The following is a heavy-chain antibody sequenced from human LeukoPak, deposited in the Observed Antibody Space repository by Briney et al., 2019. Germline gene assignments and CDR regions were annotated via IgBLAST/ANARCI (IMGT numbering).Heavy chain of an antibody. CDR2: IHHSGST. Sequence: SETLSLTCAVYGGSFSGYYWSWIRQPPGRGLEWIGEIHHSGSTNYNPSLKSRVTISVDTSKNQFSLKLRSVTAADTAMYYCARSRYSSSWYTETAFDIWGQGTLVTVSS. V-gene: IGHV4-34*01. CDR1: GGSFSGYY. CDR3: ARSRYSSSWYTETAFDI. D-gene: IGHD6-13*01. J-gene: IGHJ3*02.